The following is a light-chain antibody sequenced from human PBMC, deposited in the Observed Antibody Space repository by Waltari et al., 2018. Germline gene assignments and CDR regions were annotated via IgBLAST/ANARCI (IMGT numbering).Light chain of an antibody. CDR2: AAS. J-gene: IGKJ5*01. Sequence: IRITQSPSSLSASTGDRVTITCRASQSISSYLNWYQQKPGKAPKLLIYAASSLQSGVPSRFSGSGSGTDFTLTISSLQPEDFATYYCQQSYSTPSITFGQGTRLEIK. V-gene: IGKV1-39*01. CDR1: QSISSY. CDR3: QQSYSTPSIT.